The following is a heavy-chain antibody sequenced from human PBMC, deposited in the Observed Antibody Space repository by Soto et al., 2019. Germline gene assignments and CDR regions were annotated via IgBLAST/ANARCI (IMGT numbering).Heavy chain of an antibody. J-gene: IGHJ5*02. Sequence: GASVKVSCKASGYTFTSYYMHWVRQAPGQGLEWMGIINPSGGSTSYAQKFQGRVTMTRDTSTSTVYMELSSLRSEDTAVYYCARDPTEYYDFWSGPIAERNWFDPWGQGTLVTVSS. D-gene: IGHD3-3*01. CDR2: INPSGGST. V-gene: IGHV1-46*03. CDR1: GYTFTSYY. CDR3: ARDPTEYYDFWSGPIAERNWFDP.